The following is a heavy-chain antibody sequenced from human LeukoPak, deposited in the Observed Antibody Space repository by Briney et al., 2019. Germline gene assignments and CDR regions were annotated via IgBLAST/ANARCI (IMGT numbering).Heavy chain of an antibody. D-gene: IGHD6-13*01. CDR2: IYYSGST. Sequence: SETLSLTCTVSGGSVSSGSYYWSWIRQPPGKGLEWIGYIYYSGSTNYNLSLKSRVTISVDTSKNQFSLKLSSVTAAYTAVYYCAREARGIAAAGTWDYYYGMDVWGQGATVTVSS. CDR3: AREARGIAAAGTWDYYYGMDV. CDR1: GGSVSSGSYY. J-gene: IGHJ6*02. V-gene: IGHV4-61*01.